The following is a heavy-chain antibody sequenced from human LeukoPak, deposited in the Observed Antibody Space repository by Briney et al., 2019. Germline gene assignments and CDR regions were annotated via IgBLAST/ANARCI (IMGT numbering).Heavy chain of an antibody. D-gene: IGHD3-10*01. Sequence: SETLSLTCTVSGDSISSSSYYWGWIRQPPGKGLEWIGRIYTSGSTSYNPSLKSRVTMSVDTSKNQFSLNLSSVIAADTAVYYCARDGYYYASGLYYYMDVWGKGTTVTISS. CDR3: ARDGYYYASGLYYYMDV. CDR2: IYTSGST. V-gene: IGHV4-39*07. CDR1: GDSISSSSYY. J-gene: IGHJ6*03.